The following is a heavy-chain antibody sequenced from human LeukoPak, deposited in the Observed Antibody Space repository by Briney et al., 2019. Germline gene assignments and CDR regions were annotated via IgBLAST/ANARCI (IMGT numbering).Heavy chain of an antibody. CDR3: ARDQDYYYMDV. Sequence: GGSLRLSCAASGFNFSSSWMHWVRQAPGKGLVWVSRINSDESSTNYADSVKGRFTISRDNPKNTLYLQMNSLRAEDTAVYYCARDQDYYYMDVWGKGTTVTISS. J-gene: IGHJ6*03. CDR2: INSDESST. CDR1: GFNFSSSW. V-gene: IGHV3-74*01.